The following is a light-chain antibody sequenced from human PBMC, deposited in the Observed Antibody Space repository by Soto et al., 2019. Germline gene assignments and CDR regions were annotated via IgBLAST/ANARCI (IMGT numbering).Light chain of an antibody. V-gene: IGKV3-20*01. CDR3: QEYRSSRT. CDR1: QSVTSSY. CDR2: GAS. Sequence: EIVLTQSPGTLSLSPGERATLSCRASQSVTSSYLAWYQQKPGQAPRLLIYGASTRATGIPDRFSGGGSGNDFTLTISRLEPEDFAVYYCQEYRSSRTFGQGTKVEIK. J-gene: IGKJ1*01.